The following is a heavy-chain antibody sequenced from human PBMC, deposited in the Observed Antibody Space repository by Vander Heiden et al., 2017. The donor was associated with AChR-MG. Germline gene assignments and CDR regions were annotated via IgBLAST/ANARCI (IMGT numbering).Heavy chain of an antibody. CDR2: ISGSGTNT. D-gene: IGHD3-22*01. Sequence: EVQLLESGGGLVEPGGSLRLSCAASGLTFSSDSVSWAPQAPGKGLEWVAAISGSGTNTYYADSVKGRFTISRDNSKNTLYLQMNSLRHGDTAVYYCVSYDSTAYYLHYWGQGTLVTVSS. CDR3: VSYDSTAYYLHY. V-gene: IGHV3-23*01. CDR1: GLTFSSDS. J-gene: IGHJ4*02.